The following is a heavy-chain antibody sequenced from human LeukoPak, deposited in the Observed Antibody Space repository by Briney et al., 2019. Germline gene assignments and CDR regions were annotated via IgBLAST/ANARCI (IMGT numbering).Heavy chain of an antibody. V-gene: IGHV1-2*04. J-gene: IGHJ5*02. Sequence: GASVKVSCKASGYTFTVYYMHWVRQAPGQGLEWMGWINPNSGGTNYAQKFQGWVTMTRDTSISTAYMELSRLRSDDTAVYYCARGSYYYGSGFKDTNWFDPWGQGTLVTVSS. D-gene: IGHD3-10*01. CDR2: INPNSGGT. CDR1: GYTFTVYY. CDR3: ARGSYYYGSGFKDTNWFDP.